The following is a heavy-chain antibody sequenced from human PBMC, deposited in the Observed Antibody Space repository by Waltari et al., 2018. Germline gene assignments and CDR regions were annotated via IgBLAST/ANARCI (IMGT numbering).Heavy chain of an antibody. D-gene: IGHD3-9*01. CDR1: GFTFNRHL. Sequence: DVQLVESGGGLVQPGGSLRLSCAASGFTFNRHLMHWVRQVPGEGPMWVSRIHADGSVTKYADSVKGRFIIARDNAKDTLYLQMNSLRAEDTALYYCVRDGSTDWFVTDYWGQGTLVTVSS. CDR2: IHADGSVT. J-gene: IGHJ4*02. V-gene: IGHV3-74*01. CDR3: VRDGSTDWFVTDY.